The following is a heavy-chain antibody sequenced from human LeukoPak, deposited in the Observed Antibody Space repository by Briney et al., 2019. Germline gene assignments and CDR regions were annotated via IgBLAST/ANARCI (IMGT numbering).Heavy chain of an antibody. D-gene: IGHD2-2*01. CDR1: DGSFISYY. CDR2: INHSGST. CDR3: ARSRIVVVRAVTISDLDY. J-gene: IGHJ4*02. Sequence: PSETLAHTCAVYDGSFISYYWSWIRQPPGKGLEWIGEINHSGSTTYHPSLKSRVTISVDTSKNEFSLKLSSVTAADTAVYYCARSRIVVVRAVTISDLDYWGQGTLVTVSS. V-gene: IGHV4-34*01.